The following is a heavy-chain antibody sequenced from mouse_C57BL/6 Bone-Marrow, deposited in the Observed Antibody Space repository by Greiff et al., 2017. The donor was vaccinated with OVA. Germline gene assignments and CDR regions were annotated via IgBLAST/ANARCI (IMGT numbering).Heavy chain of an antibody. CDR3: ARHSDGY. Sequence: EVMLVESGGGLVQPGGSLKLSCAASGFTFSDYYMYWVRQTPEKRLEWVAYISNGGGSTYYPDTVKGRFTISRDNAKNTLYLQMSRLKSEDTAMYYCARHSDGYWGQGTLVTVSA. CDR1: GFTFSDYY. CDR2: ISNGGGST. J-gene: IGHJ3*02. V-gene: IGHV5-12*01.